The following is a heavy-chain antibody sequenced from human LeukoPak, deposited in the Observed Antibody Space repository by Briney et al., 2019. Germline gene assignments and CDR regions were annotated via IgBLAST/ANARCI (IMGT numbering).Heavy chain of an antibody. Sequence: ASVKVSCKASGYTFTGDFIHWVRQAPGQGLEWMGWISSGSGGTNYARKFQGRVTMTRDTSISTAYMELSSLRSDDTAVFYCARGNIATRRGENWFDPWGQGTLVTVSS. CDR1: GYTFTGDF. CDR3: ARGNIATRRGENWFDP. D-gene: IGHD6-6*01. J-gene: IGHJ5*02. V-gene: IGHV1-2*02. CDR2: ISSGSGGT.